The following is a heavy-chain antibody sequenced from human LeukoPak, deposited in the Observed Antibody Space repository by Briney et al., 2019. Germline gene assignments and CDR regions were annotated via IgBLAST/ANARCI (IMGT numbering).Heavy chain of an antibody. CDR1: GGTFSSYA. Sequence: ASVKVSCKASGGTFSSYAISWVRQAPGQGLEWMGWINPNSGGTNYAQKFQGRVTMTRDTSISTAYMELRRLRYDDTAVYYCATAVIVAVFGDAFDIWGQGTLVTVSS. CDR2: INPNSGGT. D-gene: IGHD6-13*01. CDR3: ATAVIVAVFGDAFDI. V-gene: IGHV1-2*02. J-gene: IGHJ3*02.